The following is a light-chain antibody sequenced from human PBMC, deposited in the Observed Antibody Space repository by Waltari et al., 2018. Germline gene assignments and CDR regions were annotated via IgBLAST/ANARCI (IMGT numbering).Light chain of an antibody. J-gene: IGLJ3*02. V-gene: IGLV2-14*03. CDR2: DVS. CDR1: ASVIGNHNF. Sequence: QSALTQPAYVSASPGQSITISCPGTASVIGNHNFVPWYRQHTGKAPPLVIYDVSPGPSDISPLFSGSMSGSTASLTIFGLRPEDEADYYCNSYTTKGTLVVFGGGTKLTVL. CDR3: NSYTTKGTLVV.